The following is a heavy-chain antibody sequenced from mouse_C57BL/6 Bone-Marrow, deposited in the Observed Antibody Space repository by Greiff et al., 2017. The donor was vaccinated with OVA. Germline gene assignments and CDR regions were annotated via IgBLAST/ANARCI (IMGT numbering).Heavy chain of an antibody. D-gene: IGHD2-2*01. V-gene: IGHV1-81*01. Sequence: QVQLKESGAELARPGASVKLSCKASGYTFTSYGISWVKQRTGQGLEWIGEIYPRSGNTYYNEKFKGKATLTADKSSSTAYIELRSLSSEDSAVYFCARGYGYLDARDYWGQGSSVTVSS. CDR3: ARGYGYLDARDY. CDR2: IYPRSGNT. CDR1: GYTFTSYG. J-gene: IGHJ4*01.